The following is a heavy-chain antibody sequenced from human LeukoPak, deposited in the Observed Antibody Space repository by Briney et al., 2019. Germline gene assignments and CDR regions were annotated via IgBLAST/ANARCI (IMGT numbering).Heavy chain of an antibody. CDR3: AKALTYYDFWSGSYYFDY. Sequence: GGSLRLSCAASGFTFSSYSMNWVRQAPGKGLEWVSAISGSGGSTYYADSVKGRFTISRDNSKNTLYLQMNSLRAEDTAVYYCAKALTYYDFWSGSYYFDYWGQGTLVTVSS. D-gene: IGHD3-3*01. V-gene: IGHV3-23*01. J-gene: IGHJ4*02. CDR1: GFTFSSYS. CDR2: ISGSGGST.